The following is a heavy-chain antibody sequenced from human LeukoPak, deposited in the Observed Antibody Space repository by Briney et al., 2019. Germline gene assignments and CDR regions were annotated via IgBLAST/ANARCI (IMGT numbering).Heavy chain of an antibody. J-gene: IGHJ6*02. Sequence: ASVKVSCKASGYTFTSYGISWARQAPGQGLEWMGWISAYNGNTNYAQKLQGRVTMTTDTSTSTAYMELRSLRSDDAAVYYCARDSEARYYYYGMDVWGQGTTVTVSS. CDR2: ISAYNGNT. CDR3: ARDSEARYYYYGMDV. CDR1: GYTFTSYG. V-gene: IGHV1-18*01.